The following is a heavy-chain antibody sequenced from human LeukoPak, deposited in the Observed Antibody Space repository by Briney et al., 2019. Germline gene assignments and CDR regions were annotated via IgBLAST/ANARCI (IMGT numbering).Heavy chain of an antibody. Sequence: SETLSLTCTVSGGSISSYYWRWMRQPPGKGLEGVGYIYYSWSTNYNPSLKSRVTISVDTSKNQFSLKLSSVTAADTAVYYCARASGLFDYWGQGTLVTVSS. CDR3: ARASGLFDY. CDR2: IYYSWST. J-gene: IGHJ4*02. CDR1: GGSISSYY. D-gene: IGHD6-19*01. V-gene: IGHV4-59*01.